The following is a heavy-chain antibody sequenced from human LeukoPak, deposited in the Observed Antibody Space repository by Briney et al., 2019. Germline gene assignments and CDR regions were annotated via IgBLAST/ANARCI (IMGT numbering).Heavy chain of an antibody. CDR3: ARDRRDILTGYQLDY. CDR1: GGSLSTYF. Sequence: SETLSLTCTVSGGSLSTYFWSWIRQPAGEGLEWIGRISASGSGSTNYNPSLKSRVTMSLDTSKNQFSLKMNSVTAADTAVYYCARDRRDILTGYQLDYWGQGTLVTVSS. V-gene: IGHV4-4*07. J-gene: IGHJ4*02. D-gene: IGHD3-9*01. CDR2: ISASGSGST.